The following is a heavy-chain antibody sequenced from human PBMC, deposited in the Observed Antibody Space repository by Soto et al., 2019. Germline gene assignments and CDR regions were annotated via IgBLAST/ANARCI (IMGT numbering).Heavy chain of an antibody. Sequence: GGSLRLSCAASGFTFSSYAMHWVRQAPGKGLEWVAVISYDGSNKCYADSVKGRFTISRDNSKNTLYLQMNSLRAEDTAVYYCARSLSGSYYYFDYWGQGTLVTVSS. CDR1: GFTFSSYA. CDR2: ISYDGSNK. D-gene: IGHD1-26*01. CDR3: ARSLSGSYYYFDY. J-gene: IGHJ4*02. V-gene: IGHV3-30-3*01.